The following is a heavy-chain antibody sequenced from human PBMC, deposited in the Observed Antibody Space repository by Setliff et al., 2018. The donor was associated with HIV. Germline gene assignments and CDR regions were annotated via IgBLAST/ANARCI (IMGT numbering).Heavy chain of an antibody. J-gene: IGHJ3*02. D-gene: IGHD1-26*01. CDR1: GFTFSKTW. V-gene: IGHV3-7*03. CDR2: IKQDGSEK. CDR3: ARNTDVDSVYRPFHI. Sequence: GGSLRLSCAASGFTFSKTWMTWVRQAPGKGLEWVANIKQDGSEKFYVDSVKGRLSVSRDNAKNSLYLQINSLRVEDTAVYYCARNTDVDSVYRPFHIWGQGTMVTVSS.